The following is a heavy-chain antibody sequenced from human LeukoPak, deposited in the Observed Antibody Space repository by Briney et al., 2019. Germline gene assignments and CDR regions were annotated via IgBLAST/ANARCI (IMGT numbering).Heavy chain of an antibody. J-gene: IGHJ6*03. CDR1: GGTFSSYA. Sequence: SVKVSCKASGGTFSSYAISWVRQAPGQGLEWMGGIIPIFGTANYAQKFQGRVTITTDESTSTAYMELSSLRSEDTAVYYCASRIAAAGTYYYYMDVWGKGATVTVSS. D-gene: IGHD6-13*01. V-gene: IGHV1-69*05. CDR2: IIPIFGTA. CDR3: ASRIAAAGTYYYYMDV.